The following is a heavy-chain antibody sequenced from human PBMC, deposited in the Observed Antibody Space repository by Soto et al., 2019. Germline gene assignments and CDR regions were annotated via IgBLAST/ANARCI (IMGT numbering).Heavy chain of an antibody. CDR1: GFKFSNYA. D-gene: IGHD3-16*01. J-gene: IGHJ4*02. CDR3: AKDRRAGGNSAFYFDF. V-gene: IGHV3-23*01. Sequence: PGGSLRLSCAASGFKFSNYAMSWVRQAPGKGLEWVSLISATGGGTYYADSVKGRFTISRDNSHNTLYLQVHSLTADDTAVYYCAKDRRAGGNSAFYFDFWGQGAQVTVS. CDR2: ISATGGGT.